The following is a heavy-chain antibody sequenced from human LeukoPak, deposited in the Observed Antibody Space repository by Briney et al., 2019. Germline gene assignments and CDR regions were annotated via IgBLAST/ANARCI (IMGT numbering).Heavy chain of an antibody. D-gene: IGHD6-13*01. CDR2: IWYDGSYK. V-gene: IGHV3-33*01. J-gene: IGHJ4*02. CDR1: GFTFSSYG. CDR3: ARRPREYSSSSTANFDY. Sequence: GGSLRLSCAASGFTFSSYGMHWVRQAPGKGLEWVAVIWYDGSYKYYADSVEGRFTISRDNSKNTLYLQMNSLRAEDTAVYYCARRPREYSSSSTANFDYWGQGTLVTVSS.